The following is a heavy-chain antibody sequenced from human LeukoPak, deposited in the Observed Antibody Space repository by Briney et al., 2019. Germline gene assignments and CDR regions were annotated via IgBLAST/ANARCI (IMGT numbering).Heavy chain of an antibody. CDR2: IIPSLDVA. Sequence: SVKVSCKASGDTFIPYTFSWVRQAPGQGLEWLGRIIPSLDVANYAHKFQGRVTLSVDRDTATTYMEVTSLRSEDTAIYYCARDHCSPGTCLGGHWGQGTLVTVSS. CDR3: ARDHCSPGTCLGGH. D-gene: IGHD2-15*01. CDR1: GDTFIPYT. J-gene: IGHJ4*02. V-gene: IGHV1-69*04.